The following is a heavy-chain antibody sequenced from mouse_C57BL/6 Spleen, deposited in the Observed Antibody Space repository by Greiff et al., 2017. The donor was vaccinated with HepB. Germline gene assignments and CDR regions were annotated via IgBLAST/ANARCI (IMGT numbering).Heavy chain of an antibody. CDR3: ARPEGAMDY. V-gene: IGHV1-82*01. Sequence: QVQLQQSGPELVKPGASVKISCKASGYAFSSSWMNWVKQRPGKGLEWIGRIYPGDGDTNYNGKFKGKATLTADKSSSTAYMQLSSLTSADSAVYFCARPEGAMDYWGQGTSVTVSS. J-gene: IGHJ4*01. CDR1: GYAFSSSW. CDR2: IYPGDGDT.